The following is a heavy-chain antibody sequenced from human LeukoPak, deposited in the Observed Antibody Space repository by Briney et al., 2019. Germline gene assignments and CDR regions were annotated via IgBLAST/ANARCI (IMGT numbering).Heavy chain of an antibody. CDR3: LRGDRRDY. J-gene: IGHJ4*02. CDR2: IDSSGGYM. CDR1: GFTFSNYA. Sequence: SGGSLRLSCAASGFTFSNYAMSWARQAPGKGLEWVSSIDSSGGYMFYADSVKGRFIISRDNAKDSLYLQMNSLRVEDTAVYYCLRGDRRDYWGQGTLVTVSS. V-gene: IGHV3-21*06.